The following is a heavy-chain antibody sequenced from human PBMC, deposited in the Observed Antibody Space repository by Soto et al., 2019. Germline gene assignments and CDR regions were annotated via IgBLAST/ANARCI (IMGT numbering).Heavy chain of an antibody. CDR3: ARVVGGYDFWSGYYGMDV. V-gene: IGHV4-30-4*01. Sequence: SSETLSLTCTVSGGSISSGDYYWSWIRQPPGKGLEWIGYIYYRGSTYYNPSLKSRVTISVDTSKNQFSLKLSSVTAADTAVYYCARVVGGYDFWSGYYGMDVWGQGTTVTVSS. CDR1: GGSISSGDYY. D-gene: IGHD3-3*01. J-gene: IGHJ6*02. CDR2: IYYRGST.